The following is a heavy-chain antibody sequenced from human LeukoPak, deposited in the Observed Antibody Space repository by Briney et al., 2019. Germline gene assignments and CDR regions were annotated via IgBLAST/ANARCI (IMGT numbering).Heavy chain of an antibody. CDR3: ARGICGGDCYTNWFDP. V-gene: IGHV1-69*13. CDR2: IIPIFGTA. D-gene: IGHD2-21*01. Sequence: ASVKVSCKASGGTFSSYAISWVRQAPGQGLEWMGGIIPIFGTANYAQKFQGRVTITADESTSTAYMELSSLRSEDTAVYYCARGICGGDCYTNWFDPWGQGTLVTVS. CDR1: GGTFSSYA. J-gene: IGHJ5*02.